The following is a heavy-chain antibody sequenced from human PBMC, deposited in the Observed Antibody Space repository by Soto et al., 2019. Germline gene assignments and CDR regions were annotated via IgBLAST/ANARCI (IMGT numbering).Heavy chain of an antibody. D-gene: IGHD2-2*01. Sequence: SVKVSCKASGGTFSSYAISWVRQAPGQGLEWMGGIIPIFGTANYAQKFQGRVTITADESTSTAYMELSSLRSEDTAVYYCARAYCSSTSCYYYGMDVWGQGTTVTVSS. CDR3: ARAYCSSTSCYYYGMDV. CDR1: GGTFSSYA. J-gene: IGHJ6*02. CDR2: IIPIFGTA. V-gene: IGHV1-69*13.